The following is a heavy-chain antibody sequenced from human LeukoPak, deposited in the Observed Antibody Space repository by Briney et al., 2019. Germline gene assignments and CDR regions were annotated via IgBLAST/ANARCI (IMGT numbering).Heavy chain of an antibody. CDR1: GYTFTNYY. Sequence: GASVKVSCKASGYTFTNYYMHWVRQAPGQGLEWMGMISPSGASTSYAQKFQGRVTMTRDVSTSTVYMELSSLRSEDTAVYYCARHTTGYNSPRDSFNIWGQGTMVTVPS. V-gene: IGHV1-46*01. J-gene: IGHJ3*02. D-gene: IGHD1-1*01. CDR3: ARHTTGYNSPRDSFNI. CDR2: ISPSGAST.